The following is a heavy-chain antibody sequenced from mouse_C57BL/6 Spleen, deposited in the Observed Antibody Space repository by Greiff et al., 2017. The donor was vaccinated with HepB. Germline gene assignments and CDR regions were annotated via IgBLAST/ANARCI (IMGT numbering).Heavy chain of an antibody. D-gene: IGHD2-2*01. CDR3: ARGIGYLKFAY. Sequence: QVQLQQSGAELVMPGASVKLSCKASGYTFTSYWMHWVKQRPGQGLEWIGEIDPSDSYTNYNQKFKGKSTLTVDKSSSTAYMQLSSLTSEDSAVYYCARGIGYLKFAYWGQGTLVTVSA. CDR2: IDPSDSYT. CDR1: GYTFTSYW. V-gene: IGHV1-69*01. J-gene: IGHJ3*01.